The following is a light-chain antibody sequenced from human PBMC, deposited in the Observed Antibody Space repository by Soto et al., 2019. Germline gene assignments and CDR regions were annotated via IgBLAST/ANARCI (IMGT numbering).Light chain of an antibody. Sequence: IQMPQSPSSLSASVGDTVTITCRASQNINLYLNWFQQKPGKAPRLLIYAASTLESGVPSRFSGRCSGTDFTLTISSMQPDDFATYFCQQSYITLSLNFGGGTKVDMK. CDR1: QNINLY. CDR2: AAS. CDR3: QQSYITLSLN. J-gene: IGKJ4*01. V-gene: IGKV1-39*01.